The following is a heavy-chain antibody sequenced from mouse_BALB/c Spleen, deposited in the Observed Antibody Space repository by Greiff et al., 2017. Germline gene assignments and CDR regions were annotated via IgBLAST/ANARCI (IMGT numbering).Heavy chain of an antibody. CDR1: GYSITSDYA. CDR3: ARYGYDGEGYAMDY. Sequence: EVQRVESGPGLVKPSQSLSLTCTVTGYSITSDYAWNWIRQFPGNKLEWMGYISYSGSTSYNPSLKSRISITRDTSKNQFFLQLNSVTTEDTATYYCARYGYDGEGYAMDYWGQGTSVTVSS. CDR2: ISYSGST. D-gene: IGHD2-2*01. V-gene: IGHV3-2*02. J-gene: IGHJ4*01.